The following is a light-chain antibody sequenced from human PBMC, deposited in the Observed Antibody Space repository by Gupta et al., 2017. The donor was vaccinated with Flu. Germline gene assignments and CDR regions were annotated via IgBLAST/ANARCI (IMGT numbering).Light chain of an antibody. CDR2: DDS. CDR3: QVWESTTDHQE. J-gene: IGLJ2*01. CDR1: NIGSKS. V-gene: IGLV3-21*02. Sequence: SYVLPQPPSVSVAPGQTATITCGGNNIGSKSVHWYQQMPGRAPVLVVSDDSDRRSGVPERFSGSNSGDTATLTISRVEAGDEADYYCQVWESTTDHQEFGGGTRLTVL.